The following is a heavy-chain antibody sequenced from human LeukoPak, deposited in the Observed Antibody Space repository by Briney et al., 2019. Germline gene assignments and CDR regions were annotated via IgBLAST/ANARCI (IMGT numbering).Heavy chain of an antibody. CDR1: GYSFTSYC. CDR3: GMSGDRVPLQDDVFDV. CDR2: IYPGDSGP. J-gene: IGHJ3*01. Sequence: KGGESLKISCKVSGYSFTSYCIGWVRQMPGKGLEWMGIIYPGDSGPTYSPSFQGQVTISVDKSINTASLQWSSLQASDTAMYYCGMSGDRVPLQDDVFDVWGQGTMVTVST. D-gene: IGHD1-26*01. V-gene: IGHV5-51*01.